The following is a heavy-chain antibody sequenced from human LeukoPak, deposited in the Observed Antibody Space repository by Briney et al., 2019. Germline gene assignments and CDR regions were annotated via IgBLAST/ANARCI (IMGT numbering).Heavy chain of an antibody. Sequence: GSLRLSCAASGFTFSSYAMSWVRQAPGKGLEWVSAISGSGGSTYYADSVKGRFTISRDNSKNTLYLQMNSLRAEDTAVYYCAKSSSVRGSYYNWGQGTLVTVSS. CDR3: AKSSSVRGSYYN. V-gene: IGHV3-23*01. D-gene: IGHD1-26*01. CDR2: ISGSGGST. J-gene: IGHJ4*02. CDR1: GFTFSSYA.